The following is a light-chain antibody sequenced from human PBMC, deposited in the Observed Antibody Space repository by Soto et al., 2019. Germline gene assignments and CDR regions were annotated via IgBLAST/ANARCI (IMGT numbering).Light chain of an antibody. J-gene: IGLJ3*02. CDR3: QVWDRSSDHWV. V-gene: IGLV3-21*02. CDR1: SIGSQS. Sequence: SYELTQSPSVSVAPGQTARITCGGDSIGSQSVHWYQQKPGQAPVLVVYDDSDRPSGIPDRFSGSNSGNTATLTITRVEAGDEADYFCQVWDRSSDHWVFGGGTKLTVL. CDR2: DDS.